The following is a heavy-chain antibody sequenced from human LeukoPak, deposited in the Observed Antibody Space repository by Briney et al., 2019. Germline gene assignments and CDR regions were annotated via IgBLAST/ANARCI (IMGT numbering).Heavy chain of an antibody. V-gene: IGHV3-23*01. CDR1: GFTFSSYA. Sequence: GGSLRLSCAASGFTFSSYAMSWVRRAPGKGLEWVSGISGSGDNTYYADSVKGRFTISRDNSKNTLYLQMNSLRAEDTALYFCAKRVDYSSPGGYFDSWGQGTLVTVSS. CDR3: AKRVDYSSPGGYFDS. J-gene: IGHJ4*02. D-gene: IGHD6-13*01. CDR2: ISGSGDNT.